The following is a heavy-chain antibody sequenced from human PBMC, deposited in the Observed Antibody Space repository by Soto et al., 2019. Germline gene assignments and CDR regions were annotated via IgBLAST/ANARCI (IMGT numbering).Heavy chain of an antibody. J-gene: IGHJ4*01. CDR3: ARSPSGAPDF. V-gene: IGHV4-4*02. D-gene: IGHD4-17*01. CDR2: INHSGTP. Sequence: LSLTCAVSGASTSRSNWWSWVRQPPGKGLEWIGEINHSGTPNYNPSLKSRVTISIDSSKNQFSLTLTSVTAADTAVYYCARSPSGAPDFCGQRILVTVSS. CDR1: GASTSRSNW.